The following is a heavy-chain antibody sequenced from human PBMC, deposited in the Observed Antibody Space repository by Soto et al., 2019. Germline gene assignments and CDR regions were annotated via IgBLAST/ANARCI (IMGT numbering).Heavy chain of an antibody. D-gene: IGHD6-19*01. J-gene: IGHJ5*02. V-gene: IGHV2-5*01. CDR1: LCCLDHHGVV. CDR3: AHSQGANSGWYRWFDP. CDR2: VYWNDDK. Sequence: SGPPRVNPRETLSLTCTFALCCLDHHGVVVGWIRQPPGKALEWLALVYWNDDKRFSPSLWGRITITKDTSNNQVVLTMTNVGPDDTATYYCAHSQGANSGWYRWFDPRGPGILV.